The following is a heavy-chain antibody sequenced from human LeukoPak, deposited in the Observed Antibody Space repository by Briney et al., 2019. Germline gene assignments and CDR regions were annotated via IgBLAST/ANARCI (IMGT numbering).Heavy chain of an antibody. J-gene: IGHJ4*02. CDR3: ARSPDYGGNSIDY. CDR2: ISYDGSNK. V-gene: IGHV3-30-3*01. Sequence: GVSLRLSCAASGFTFSSYAIHWVRQAPGKGLEWVAVISYDGSNKYYADSVKGRFTISRDNSKNTLYLQMNSLRAEDTAVYYCARSPDYGGNSIDYWGQGTLVTVSS. CDR1: GFTFSSYA. D-gene: IGHD4-23*01.